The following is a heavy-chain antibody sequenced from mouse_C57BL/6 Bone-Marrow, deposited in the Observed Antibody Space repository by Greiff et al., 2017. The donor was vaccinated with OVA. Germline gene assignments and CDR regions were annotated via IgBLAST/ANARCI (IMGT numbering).Heavy chain of an antibody. Sequence: EVKLVESGEGLVKPGGSLKLSCAASGFTFSSYAMSWVRQTPEKRLEWVAYISSGGDYIYYADTVKGRFTISRDNARNTLYLQMSSLKSEDTAMYDCTREGYYGSSSYWYFDVWGTGTTVTVSS. CDR3: TREGYYGSSSYWYFDV. V-gene: IGHV5-9-1*02. J-gene: IGHJ1*03. CDR1: GFTFSSYA. CDR2: ISSGGDYI. D-gene: IGHD1-1*01.